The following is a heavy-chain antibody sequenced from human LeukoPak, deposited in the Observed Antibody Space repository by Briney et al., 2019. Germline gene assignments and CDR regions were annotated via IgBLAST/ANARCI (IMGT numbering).Heavy chain of an antibody. CDR3: ARLSRFGELLYYYYGMDV. V-gene: IGHV5-51*01. D-gene: IGHD3-10*01. CDR2: IYPGDSDT. CDR1: GYSFTSYW. J-gene: IGHJ6*02. Sequence: GESLKISCKGSGYSFTSYWIGWVRQTPGKGLEWMGIIYPGDSDTRYSPSFQGQVTISADKSISTAYLQWGSLKASDTAMHYCARLSRFGELLYYYYGMDVWGQGTTVTVSS.